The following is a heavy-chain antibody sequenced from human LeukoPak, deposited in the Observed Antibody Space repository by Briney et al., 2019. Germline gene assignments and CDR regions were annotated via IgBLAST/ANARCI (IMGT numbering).Heavy chain of an antibody. CDR2: IYYSGST. Sequence: SETLSLTCAVYGGSFSGYYWGWIRQPPGKGLEWIGSIYYSGSTYYNPSLKSRVTISVDTSKNQFSLKLSSVTAADTAVYYCARYCDFWSGYLAGRYFDYWGQGTLVTVSS. CDR3: ARYCDFWSGYLAGRYFDY. V-gene: IGHV4-34*01. D-gene: IGHD3-3*01. CDR1: GGSFSGYY. J-gene: IGHJ4*02.